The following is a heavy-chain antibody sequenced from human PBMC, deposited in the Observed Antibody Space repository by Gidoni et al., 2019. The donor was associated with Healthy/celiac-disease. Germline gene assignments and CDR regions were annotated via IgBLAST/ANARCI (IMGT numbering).Heavy chain of an antibody. CDR1: GFTFSSYS. J-gene: IGHJ4*02. CDR3: ARGGREEDYFDY. V-gene: IGHV3-21*01. CDR2: ISSSSSYI. Sequence: EGQLVGSGGGLVKPGGCLRLSCAASGFTFSSYSRNWVRQAPGQGLEWVSYISSSSSYIYYADSVKGRFTISRGNANNSLYLQMNSLRSEDTAVYYCARGGREEDYFDYWGQGTLVTVSS. D-gene: IGHD1-26*01.